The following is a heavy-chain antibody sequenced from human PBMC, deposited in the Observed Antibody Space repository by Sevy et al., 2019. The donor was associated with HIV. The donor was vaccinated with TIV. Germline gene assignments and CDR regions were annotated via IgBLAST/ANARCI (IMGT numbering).Heavy chain of an antibody. Sequence: GGSLRLSCATSGFTFGDYAVSWLRQAPGKGLQWVGFIRSKIYGGTPEYAASVKGRFTISREESKSIAYLQMNSLKTEDTAVYYCTRVQGTISAYFYFGMDVWGQGTTVTVSS. CDR2: IRSKIYGGTP. D-gene: IGHD2-21*01. J-gene: IGHJ6*02. V-gene: IGHV3-49*03. CDR3: TRVQGTISAYFYFGMDV. CDR1: GFTFGDYA.